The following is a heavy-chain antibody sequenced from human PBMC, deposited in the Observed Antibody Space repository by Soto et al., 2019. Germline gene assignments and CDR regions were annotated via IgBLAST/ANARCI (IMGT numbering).Heavy chain of an antibody. D-gene: IGHD5-18*01. V-gene: IGHV4-4*02. CDR3: AGQVDTTYTYNY. Sequence: QVQLQESGPGLVKPSGTLSLTCAVSGGSISSNNWWSWVRQPPGKGLEWIGEIYHSGSTNYNPSLKGRVTMSVDKSQGQFSLNLGSLTAADTAVYYCAGQVDTTYTYNYWGQGTLVTVSS. J-gene: IGHJ4*02. CDR1: GGSISSNNW. CDR2: IYHSGST.